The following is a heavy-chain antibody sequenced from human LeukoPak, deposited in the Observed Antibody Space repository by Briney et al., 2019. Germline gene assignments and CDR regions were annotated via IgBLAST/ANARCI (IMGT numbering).Heavy chain of an antibody. CDR2: IYYSGST. J-gene: IGHJ4*02. V-gene: IGHV4-59*01. CDR1: GGSISSYY. D-gene: IGHD6-6*01. Sequence: SETLSLTCTVSGGSISSYYWSWIRQPPGKGLEWIGYIYYSGSTNYNPSLKSRVTISVDTSKNQFSLKLSSVTAADTAVYYCASGYPSHYSSSLHFDYWGQGTLVTVSS. CDR3: ASGYPSHYSSSLHFDY.